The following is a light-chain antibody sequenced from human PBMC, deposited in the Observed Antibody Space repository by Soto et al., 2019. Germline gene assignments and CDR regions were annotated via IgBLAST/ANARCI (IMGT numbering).Light chain of an antibody. CDR3: AAWDDSLNGRYV. V-gene: IGLV1-44*01. J-gene: IGLJ1*01. Sequence: QSVLTQPPSASGTPGQRVIISCSGSSSHIGSNTVNWYQQLPGTAPKLLIYSNNQRPSGVPDRFSGSKSGTSASLAISGLQSEDEADYYCAAWDDSLNGRYVFGTGTKDTDL. CDR1: SSHIGSNT. CDR2: SNN.